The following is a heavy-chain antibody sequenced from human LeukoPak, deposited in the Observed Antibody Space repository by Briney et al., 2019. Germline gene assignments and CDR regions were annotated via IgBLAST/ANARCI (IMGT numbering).Heavy chain of an antibody. Sequence: ASVKVSCKASGYTFTGYYMHWVRQAPGQGLEWMGWINPNSGGTNYAQKFQGRVTMTRDTSISTAYMELSRLRSDDTAVYYCTRAPHPRCSSSGCYLDYWGQGTLVTVSS. V-gene: IGHV1-2*02. CDR2: INPNSGGT. J-gene: IGHJ4*02. CDR1: GYTFTGYY. D-gene: IGHD2-2*01. CDR3: TRAPHPRCSSSGCYLDY.